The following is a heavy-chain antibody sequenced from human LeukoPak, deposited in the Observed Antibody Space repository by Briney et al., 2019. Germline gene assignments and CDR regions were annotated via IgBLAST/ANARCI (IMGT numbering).Heavy chain of an antibody. Sequence: SETLSLTCTVSGGSITSYYWSWIRQPPGKGLEWIGYIYYSGSTKYNPSLKSRVTMSLDTSKSQFSLKLNSVTAADTAVYYCARDRPSGSGSSFSLGMDVWAKGPRSPSP. V-gene: IGHV4-59*01. CDR3: ARDRPSGSGSSFSLGMDV. CDR1: GGSITSYY. CDR2: IYYSGST. D-gene: IGHD3-10*01. J-gene: IGHJ6*02.